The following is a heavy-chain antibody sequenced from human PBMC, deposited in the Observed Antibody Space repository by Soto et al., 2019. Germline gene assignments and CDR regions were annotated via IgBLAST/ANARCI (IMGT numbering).Heavy chain of an antibody. Sequence: QVQLQESGPGLVKPSEPLSLTCTVSGGSISSYYWSWIRQPPGKRLEWIGYIYYSGSTNYNPSLKSRVTISVKPSKNQFSLKLSSVTAAQKAVYYCERGIQLRQITYYFDYWGQGTLVTVSS. D-gene: IGHD5-18*01. CDR1: GGSISSYY. V-gene: IGHV4-59*01. CDR2: IYYSGST. J-gene: IGHJ4*02. CDR3: ERGIQLRQITYYFDY.